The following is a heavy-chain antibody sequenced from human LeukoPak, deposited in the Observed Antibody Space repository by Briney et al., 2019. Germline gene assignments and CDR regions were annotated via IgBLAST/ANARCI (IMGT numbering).Heavy chain of an antibody. CDR1: GGSFSSGSYY. V-gene: IGHV4-39*07. CDR3: ARDGRFPPEVLPRYFDY. J-gene: IGHJ4*02. D-gene: IGHD1-26*01. Sequence: SETLSLTCTVSGGSFSSGSYYWGRIRQPPGQGLEWIGNIYYSGSTYYNPSLKSRVTISVETSKNQFSLKLSSVTAADTAVYYCARDGRFPPEVLPRYFDYWGQGTLVTVSS. CDR2: IYYSGST.